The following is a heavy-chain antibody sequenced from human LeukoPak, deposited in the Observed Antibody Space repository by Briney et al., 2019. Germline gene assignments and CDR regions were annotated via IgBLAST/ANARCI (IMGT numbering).Heavy chain of an antibody. V-gene: IGHV3-30*02. J-gene: IGHJ4*02. CDR2: IAFDGSYT. CDR1: GFTFSAYG. D-gene: IGHD7-27*01. CDR3: AKDANWGCDY. Sequence: GGSLRLSCAASGFTFSAYGMHWVRQAPGKGLEWVAYIAFDGSYTYCADSVKGRFTISRDNSKNTLNLQMSSLRGEDTAVYFCAKDANWGCDYRGQGALVTVSS.